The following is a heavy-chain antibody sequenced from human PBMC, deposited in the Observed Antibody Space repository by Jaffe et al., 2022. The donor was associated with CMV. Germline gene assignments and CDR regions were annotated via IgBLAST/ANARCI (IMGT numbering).Heavy chain of an antibody. D-gene: IGHD3-16*02. CDR3: ARNLRNTFGGVIEAFDY. CDR1: GGSISSYY. CDR2: IYYSGST. V-gene: IGHV4-59*08. J-gene: IGHJ4*02. Sequence: QVQLQESGPGLVKPSETLSLTCTVSGGSISSYYWSWIRQPPGKGLEWIGYIYYSGSTNYNPSLKSRVTISVDTSKNQFSLKLSSVTAADTAVYYCARNLRNTFGGVIEAFDYWGQGTLVTVSS.